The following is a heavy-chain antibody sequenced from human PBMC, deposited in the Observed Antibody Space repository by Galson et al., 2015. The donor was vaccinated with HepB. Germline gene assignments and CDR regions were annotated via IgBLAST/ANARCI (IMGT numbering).Heavy chain of an antibody. V-gene: IGHV3-21*01. J-gene: IGHJ3*02. CDR2: ISSSSSYI. CDR3: ARELGYSSSPNNAFDN. CDR1: GFTFSSYS. D-gene: IGHD6-13*01. Sequence: SLRLSCAASGFTFSSYSMNWVRQAPGKGLEWVSSISSSSSYIYYADSVKGRFTISRDNAKNSLYLQMNSLRAEDTAVYYCARELGYSSSPNNAFDNWGQGTMVTVSS.